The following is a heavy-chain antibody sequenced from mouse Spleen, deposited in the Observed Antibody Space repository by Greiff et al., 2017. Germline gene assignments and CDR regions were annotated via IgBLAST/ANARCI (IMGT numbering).Heavy chain of an antibody. Sequence: EVQGVESGGGLVKPGGSLKLSCAASGFTFSSYTMSWVRQTPEKRLEWVAYISNGGGSTYYPDTVKGRFTISRDNAKNTLYLQMSSLKSEDTAMYYCARRNGNYGGFDYWGQGTTLTVSS. CDR3: ARRNGNYGGFDY. CDR1: GFTFSSYT. D-gene: IGHD2-1*01. V-gene: IGHV5-12-2*01. J-gene: IGHJ2*01. CDR2: ISNGGGST.